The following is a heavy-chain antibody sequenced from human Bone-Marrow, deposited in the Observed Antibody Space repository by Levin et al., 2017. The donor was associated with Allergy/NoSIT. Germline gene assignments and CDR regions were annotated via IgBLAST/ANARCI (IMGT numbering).Heavy chain of an antibody. CDR3: ARQAVPAAMNGFDS. CDR2: IYYSGST. Sequence: SCTVSGGSIGSGGYHWSWIRQHPGKGLEWIGYIYYSGSTNYSPSLKSRVSMSADMSRNQVYLTMSSVTAADTAVYYCARQAVPAAMNGFDSWGQGTLVTVSS. J-gene: IGHJ5*01. D-gene: IGHD2-2*01. V-gene: IGHV4-61*08. CDR1: GGSIGSGGYH.